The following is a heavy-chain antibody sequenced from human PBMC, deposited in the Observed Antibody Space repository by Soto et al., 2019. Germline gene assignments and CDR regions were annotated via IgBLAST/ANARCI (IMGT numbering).Heavy chain of an antibody. J-gene: IGHJ6*02. CDR1: GFTFSSYG. V-gene: IGHV3-30*18. Sequence: QVQLVESGGGVVQPGRSLRLSCAASGFTFSSYGMHWVRQAPGKGLEWVAVISYDGSNKYYADSVKGRFTISRDNSKNTLYRKRNSLRAEDTAVYYCAKDLLRPGRAYGMDVWGQGTTVTVSS. CDR3: AKDLLRPGRAYGMDV. CDR2: ISYDGSNK.